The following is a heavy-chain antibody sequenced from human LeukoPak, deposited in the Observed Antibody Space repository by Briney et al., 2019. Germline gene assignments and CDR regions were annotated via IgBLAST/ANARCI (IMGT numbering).Heavy chain of an antibody. CDR2: IYYSGST. D-gene: IGHD2-2*01. CDR1: GGSISSYY. Sequence: SETLSLTCSVSGGSISSYYWNWIRQPPGKGLEWIGYIYYSGSTNYNPSLKSRVTISVDTSKNQFSLKLSSVTAADTAVYYCAGVYCSSTSCYIDYWGQGTLVTVSS. V-gene: IGHV4-59*01. J-gene: IGHJ4*02. CDR3: AGVYCSSTSCYIDY.